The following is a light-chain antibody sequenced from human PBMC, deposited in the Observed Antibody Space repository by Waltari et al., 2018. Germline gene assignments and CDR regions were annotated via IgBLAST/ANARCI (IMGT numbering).Light chain of an antibody. CDR2: AAS. CDR3: QNHERLPAM. CDR1: QSISRY. J-gene: IGKJ1*01. V-gene: IGKV3-20*01. Sequence: EIVLTQSPGTLSLSPGERATLSCRASQSISRYLAWYQQKPGQAPRLLIYAASSRATGIPDRVSGSGLGTDFSLTISRLEPEDFAVYYCQNHERLPAMFGQGTKVQIK.